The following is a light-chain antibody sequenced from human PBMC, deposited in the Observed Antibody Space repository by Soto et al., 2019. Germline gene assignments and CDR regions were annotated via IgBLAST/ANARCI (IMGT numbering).Light chain of an antibody. J-gene: IGLJ2*01. CDR1: TGAVTSGYY. CDR2: STN. Sequence: QAVVTQEPSLTVSPGGTVTLTCATSTGAVTSGYYPNWFQQKPGQAPRALIYSTNNKYSWTPARFSGSLLGGKAALTLSGVQPEDEADYYCPLYYVGQLGVFGGGTKLTVL. V-gene: IGLV7-43*01. CDR3: PLYYVGQLGV.